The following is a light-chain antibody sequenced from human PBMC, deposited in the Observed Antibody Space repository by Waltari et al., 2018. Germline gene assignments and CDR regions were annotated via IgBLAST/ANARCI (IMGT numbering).Light chain of an antibody. CDR3: SSFTSRRTLV. CDR2: DVN. Sequence: QSALTQPASVSGSPGQSITISCTGTSSDVDAYNYVSWYPQHPGKVPNVRIYDVNKRPSGVSNRFSGPKSGNTAALTISGLQSEDEADYYCSSFTSRRTLVFGGGTKLTVL. J-gene: IGLJ2*01. V-gene: IGLV2-14*01. CDR1: SSDVDAYNY.